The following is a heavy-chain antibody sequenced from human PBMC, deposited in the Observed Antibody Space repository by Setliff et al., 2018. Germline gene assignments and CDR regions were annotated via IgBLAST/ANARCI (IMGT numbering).Heavy chain of an antibody. CDR3: AREGVDSRSSTDYRYYMDV. CDR2: TIPLFGAT. J-gene: IGHJ6*03. D-gene: IGHD6-6*01. V-gene: IGHV1-69*05. Sequence: ASVKVSCKASGGTFSNYGVSWVRQAPGQGLEWMGGTIPLFGATDYAQKFQGRVTITTDESTSTAYMELSSLRSEDTAVYYCAREGVDSRSSTDYRYYMDVWGKGTTVTVSS. CDR1: GGTFSNYG.